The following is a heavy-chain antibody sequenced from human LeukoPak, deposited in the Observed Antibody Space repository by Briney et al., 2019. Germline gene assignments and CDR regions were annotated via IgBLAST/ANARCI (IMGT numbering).Heavy chain of an antibody. J-gene: IGHJ4*02. Sequence: SQTLSLTCTVSGGSVNSGDSYWRWLRQSPGKGLEWIGYIYYSGNTYYSPSLRSRVTISMDTSKNQFSLKLTSLTAADTAVYYCARDRYSSSSFYFDYWGQGALVTVSS. CDR3: ARDRYSSSSFYFDY. D-gene: IGHD6-13*01. CDR1: GGSVNSGDSY. CDR2: IYYSGNT. V-gene: IGHV4-30-4*08.